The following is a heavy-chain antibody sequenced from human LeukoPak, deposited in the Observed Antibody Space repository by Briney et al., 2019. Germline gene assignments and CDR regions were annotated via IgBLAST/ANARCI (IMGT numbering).Heavy chain of an antibody. V-gene: IGHV3-53*01. CDR2: IYTGGST. J-gene: IGHJ4*02. Sequence: GGSLRLSCAASGFIVSSNYMSWVRQAPGKGLEWVSVIYTGGSTYYADSVKGRFTISRDNSKNTLYLQMNSLRAEDAAVYYYARDRYDYVSDYWGQGTLVTVSS. CDR3: ARDRYDYVSDY. CDR1: GFIVSSNY. D-gene: IGHD3-16*01.